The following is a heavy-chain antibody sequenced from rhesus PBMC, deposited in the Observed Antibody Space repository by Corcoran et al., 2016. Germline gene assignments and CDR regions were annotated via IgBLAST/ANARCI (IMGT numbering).Heavy chain of an antibody. CDR3: TTHSSGWYAYFDY. CDR2: IKKRADGETA. V-gene: IGHV3-30*02. J-gene: IGHJ4*01. CDR1: GFTFSSSW. D-gene: IGHD6-31*01. Sequence: EVQLLPSGAGWVQPGGSLRLPCAASGFTFSSSWIVWVRQAPGKGLQWIARIKKRADGETADYAASVKGRFTISRDDSKNTLYLQMDSLNTEDTAVYYCTTHSSGWYAYFDYWGQGALVVVSS.